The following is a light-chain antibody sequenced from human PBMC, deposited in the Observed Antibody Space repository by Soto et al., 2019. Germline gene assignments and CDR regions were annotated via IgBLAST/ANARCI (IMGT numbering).Light chain of an antibody. CDR2: DVT. J-gene: IGLJ1*01. V-gene: IGLV2-14*01. Sequence: QSVLTQPPSASGSPGQSVTISCTGTSSDVGDNYVSWYQQHPGKAPKLMIYDVTSRPSGVSYRFSGSKSGNTASLTISGLQAEDEADYYCSSYTTSSSYVFGTGTKVTVL. CDR3: SSYTTSSSYV. CDR1: SSDVGDNY.